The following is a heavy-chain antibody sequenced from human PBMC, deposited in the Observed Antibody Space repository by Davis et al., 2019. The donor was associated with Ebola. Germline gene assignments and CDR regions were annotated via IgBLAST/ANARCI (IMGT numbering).Heavy chain of an antibody. V-gene: IGHV3-48*04. J-gene: IGHJ4*02. CDR2: INTASTTI. Sequence: PGGSLRLSCAASGLTFSTYGMSWVRQAPGRGLEWVSYINTASTTILYADSVKGRFTISRDNAKNSLYLQMSSLRVEDTAIYYCATDYDFWSGRRQLDFWGQGTLVTVSS. D-gene: IGHD3-3*01. CDR3: ATDYDFWSGRRQLDF. CDR1: GLTFSTYG.